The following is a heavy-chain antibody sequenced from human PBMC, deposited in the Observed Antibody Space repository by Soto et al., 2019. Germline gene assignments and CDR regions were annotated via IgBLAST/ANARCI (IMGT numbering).Heavy chain of an antibody. CDR2: IIPIFGTA. CDR3: ARLVVTIFGVIAYYYNGMDV. Sequence: ASVKVSCKAPGGTFSSYAISWVRQAPGQGLEWMGGIIPIFGTANYAQKFQGRVTITADESTSTAYMELSSLRSEDTAVYYCARLVVTIFGVIAYYYNGMDVWGQGTTVTVSS. D-gene: IGHD3-3*01. CDR1: GGTFSSYA. J-gene: IGHJ6*02. V-gene: IGHV1-69*13.